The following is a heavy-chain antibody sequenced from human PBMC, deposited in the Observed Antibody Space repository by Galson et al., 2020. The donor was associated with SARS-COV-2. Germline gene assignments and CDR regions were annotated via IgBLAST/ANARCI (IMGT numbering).Heavy chain of an antibody. CDR2: ISKDGSKN. V-gene: IGHV3-30*01. Sequence: GGSLRLSCAVSGFTFSNYAMHWVRQAPGKGLEWVAVISKDGSKNYYAASLKGRFTISRDNSKNTLFLQMNSLRPEDTALYYCARDSPSGSYYGDFDYWGQGTLVTVSS. J-gene: IGHJ4*02. CDR3: ARDSPSGSYYGDFDY. D-gene: IGHD1-26*01. CDR1: GFTFSNYA.